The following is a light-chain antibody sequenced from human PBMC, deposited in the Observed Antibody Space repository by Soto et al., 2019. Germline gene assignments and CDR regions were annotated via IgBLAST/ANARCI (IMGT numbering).Light chain of an antibody. J-gene: IGKJ1*01. V-gene: IGKV3-20*01. CDR3: QQCDTSRTWT. CDR2: GAS. CDR1: QSVSSNS. Sequence: EIVLTQSPGTLSLSPGERATLSCRASQSVSSNSLAWYQQKPGQAPRLLIYGASSRASGIPDRFSGSGSGTDFTLTISRLEPEDFAVYYCQQCDTSRTWTFGHGTKV.